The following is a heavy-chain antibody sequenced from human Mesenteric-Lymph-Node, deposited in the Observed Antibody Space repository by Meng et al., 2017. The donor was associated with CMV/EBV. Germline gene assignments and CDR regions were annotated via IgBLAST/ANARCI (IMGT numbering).Heavy chain of an antibody. V-gene: IGHV1-69*05. CDR2: IIPTFDTA. CDR3: AARSGYYHHAMDV. D-gene: IGHD3-3*01. CDR1: GGTFSSYG. Sequence: SVKVSCKASGGTFSSYGISWVRQAPGQGLEWMGGIIPTFDTANYAQKFQGRVSIITDESTSIAYMELISLRSEDTAVYYCAARSGYYHHAMDVWGQGTTVTVSS. J-gene: IGHJ6*02.